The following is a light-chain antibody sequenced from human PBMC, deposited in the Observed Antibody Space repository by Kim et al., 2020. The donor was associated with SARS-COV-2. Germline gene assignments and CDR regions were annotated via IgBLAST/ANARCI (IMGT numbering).Light chain of an antibody. J-gene: IGLJ2*01. CDR1: NIGSNS. CDR2: YES. Sequence: VSVAPGKTARITCGGNNIGSNSVRWYQQKPGQAPVLVIYYESDRPSGIPERFAGSNSGNTATLTISRVEAGDEADYYCQVWDSRGVFGGGTQLTVL. CDR3: QVWDSRGV. V-gene: IGLV3-21*04.